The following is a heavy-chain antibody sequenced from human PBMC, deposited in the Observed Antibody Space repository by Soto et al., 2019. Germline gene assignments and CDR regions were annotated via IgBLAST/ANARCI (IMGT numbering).Heavy chain of an antibody. V-gene: IGHV4-30-2*01. CDR1: GGSISSGGYS. Sequence: PSETLSLTCAVSGGSISSGGYSWSWIRQPPGKGLEWIGYIYHSGSTYYNPSLKSRVTISVDRSKNQFSLKLSSVTAADTAVYYCARHYCSGAGCYFFDSWGQGTPVTVSS. CDR2: IYHSGST. D-gene: IGHD2-15*01. CDR3: ARHYCSGAGCYFFDS. J-gene: IGHJ4*02.